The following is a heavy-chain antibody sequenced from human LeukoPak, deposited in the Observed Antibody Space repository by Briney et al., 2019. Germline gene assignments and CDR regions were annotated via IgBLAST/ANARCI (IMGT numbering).Heavy chain of an antibody. CDR2: LSGSGGST. CDR1: GFTFSSYV. J-gene: IGHJ4*02. CDR3: AKGGYSGYDPHFDY. V-gene: IGHV3-23*01. D-gene: IGHD5-12*01. Sequence: SGGSLRLSCAASGFTFSSYVMSWVRQAPGKGLEWVSALSGSGGSTYYADSVKGRFTISRDNSKNTLYLQMNSLRAEDTAVYYCAKGGYSGYDPHFDYWGQGTLVTVPS.